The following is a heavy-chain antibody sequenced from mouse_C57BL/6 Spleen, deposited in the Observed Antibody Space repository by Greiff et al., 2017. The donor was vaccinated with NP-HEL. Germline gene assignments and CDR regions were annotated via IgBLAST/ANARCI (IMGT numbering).Heavy chain of an antibody. CDR1: GYTFTSYW. D-gene: IGHD1-1*01. CDR2: IHPNSGST. V-gene: IGHV1-64*01. CDR3: AILYYGSSYSDY. Sequence: QVQLQQPGAELVKPGASVKLSCKASGYTFTSYWMHWVKQRPGQGLEWIGMIHPNSGSTNYNEKFKSKATRTVDKSSSPAYMQLSSLTSEDSAVYYCAILYYGSSYSDYWGQGTTLTVSS. J-gene: IGHJ2*01.